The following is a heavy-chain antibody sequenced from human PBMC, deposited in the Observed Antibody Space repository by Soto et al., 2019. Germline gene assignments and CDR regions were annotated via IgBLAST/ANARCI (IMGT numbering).Heavy chain of an antibody. J-gene: IGHJ5*02. CDR2: IYTSGST. D-gene: IGHD6-13*01. Sequence: SETLSLTCTVSGGSISSYYWSWIRQPAGKGLEWIGRIYTSGSTNYNPSLKSRVTMSVDTSKNQFSLKLSSVTAADTAVYYCARDPRFPSGAAAGTGGDNWFDPWGQRTLVTVSS. CDR3: ARDPRFPSGAAAGTGGDNWFDP. CDR1: GGSISSYY. V-gene: IGHV4-4*07.